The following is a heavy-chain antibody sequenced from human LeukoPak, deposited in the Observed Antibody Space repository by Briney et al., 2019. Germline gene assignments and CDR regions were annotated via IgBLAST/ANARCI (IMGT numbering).Heavy chain of an antibody. Sequence: GGSLRLSCAASGFTFSSYSMNWVRQAPGKGLEWVSSISSSSSYIYYADSVKGRFTISRDNAKNSLYLQMNSLRAEDTAVYYCARTTVVTPNWFDPWGQGTLVTVSS. CDR2: ISSSSSYI. D-gene: IGHD4-23*01. CDR3: ARTTVVTPNWFDP. V-gene: IGHV3-21*01. CDR1: GFTFSSYS. J-gene: IGHJ5*02.